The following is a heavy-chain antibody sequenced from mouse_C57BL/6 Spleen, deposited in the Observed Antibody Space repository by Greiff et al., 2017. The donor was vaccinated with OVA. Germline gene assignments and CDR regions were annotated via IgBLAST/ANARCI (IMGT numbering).Heavy chain of an antibody. CDR1: GYTFTSYG. CDR2: IYPRSGNT. D-gene: IGHD2-1*01. V-gene: IGHV1-81*01. J-gene: IGHJ2*01. Sequence: VQLQQSGAELARPGASVKLSCKASGYTFTSYGLSWVKQRTGQGLEWIGEIYPRSGNTYSNEKFKGKATLTADKSSSTAYMELRSLTSEDSAVYFCARSDLLWYYFDYWGQGTTLTVSS. CDR3: ARSDLLWYYFDY.